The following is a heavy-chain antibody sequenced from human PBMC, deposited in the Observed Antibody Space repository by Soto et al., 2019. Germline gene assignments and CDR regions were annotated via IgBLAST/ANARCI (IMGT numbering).Heavy chain of an antibody. Sequence: LRLSCAASGFTFSSYGMHWVRQAPGNGLEWVAVISYDGSNKYYADSVKGRFTISRDNSKNTLYLQMNSLRAEDTAVYYCAKDLHYYDSSGYYLTYGMDAWGQGTTVTVSS. CDR3: AKDLHYYDSSGYYLTYGMDA. J-gene: IGHJ6*02. CDR2: ISYDGSNK. CDR1: GFTFSSYG. V-gene: IGHV3-30*18. D-gene: IGHD3-22*01.